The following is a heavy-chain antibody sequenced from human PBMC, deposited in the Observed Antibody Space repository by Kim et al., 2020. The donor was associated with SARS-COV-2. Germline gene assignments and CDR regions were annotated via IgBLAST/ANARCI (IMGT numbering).Heavy chain of an antibody. Sequence: ASVKVSCKASGYSFTDYYIHWVRQAPGQGLEWMGMINPSDTSTNYAQRFQVRLALTRDASTGTAFMELRSLRYDDTAVYFCARTKGRNAYYHGLSVWGQGTTVTVSS. V-gene: IGHV1-46*01. CDR3: ARTKGRNAYYHGLSV. J-gene: IGHJ6*02. CDR2: INPSDTST. D-gene: IGHD2-8*01. CDR1: GYSFTDYY.